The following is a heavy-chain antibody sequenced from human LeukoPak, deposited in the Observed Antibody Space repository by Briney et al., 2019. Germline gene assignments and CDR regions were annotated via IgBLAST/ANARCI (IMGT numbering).Heavy chain of an antibody. CDR3: AAGPWELDF. V-gene: IGHV4-4*09. Sequence: SETLSLTCTVSGVSINTYYASWIRQAPGKGLEFIGFIYNGGNTNYNPSLKSRATISVDTSNNQFSLRLSSVTAADTAMYYCAAGPWELDFWGQGTLVTVSS. D-gene: IGHD1-26*01. CDR1: GVSINTYY. CDR2: IYNGGNT. J-gene: IGHJ4*02.